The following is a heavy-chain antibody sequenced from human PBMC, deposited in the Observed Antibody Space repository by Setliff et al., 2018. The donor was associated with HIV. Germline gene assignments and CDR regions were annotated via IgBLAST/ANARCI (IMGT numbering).Heavy chain of an antibody. D-gene: IGHD6-13*01. V-gene: IGHV3-15*01. CDR2: IKKKGDGGTT. Sequence: PGESLKISCAASGFIFSNARMNWVRQVPGKGLEWVGHIKKKGDGGTTEYATPVKGRFTISRDDSENMLYLQMNDLKTEDTAVYYCTSRPPNSSSRRFDPWGQGTLVTVSS. CDR3: TSRPPNSSSRRFDP. CDR1: GFIFSNAR. J-gene: IGHJ5*02.